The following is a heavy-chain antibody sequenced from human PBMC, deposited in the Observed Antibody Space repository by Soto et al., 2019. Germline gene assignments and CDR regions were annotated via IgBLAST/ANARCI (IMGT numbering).Heavy chain of an antibody. J-gene: IGHJ6*02. CDR1: NDSITSGDFD. CDR2: IYFSGTT. V-gene: IGHV4-30-4*01. Sequence: QVQLQESGPGLVKPSQTLYLTCTVSNDSITSGDFDWGWLRQPPGKGLEWIGYIYFSGTTYYNPARQSRLTISVDTSKNEFSLRLSSVTAAVTAVYYCARNRRSHYYCYVLDVWGHGTTVTVSS. CDR3: ARNRRSHYYCYVLDV.